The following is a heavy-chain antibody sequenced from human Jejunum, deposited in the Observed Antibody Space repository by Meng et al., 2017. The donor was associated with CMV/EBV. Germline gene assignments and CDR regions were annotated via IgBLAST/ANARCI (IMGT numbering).Heavy chain of an antibody. CDR2: IYYTGST. V-gene: IGHV4-39*07. D-gene: IGHD4-17*01. J-gene: IGHJ4*02. CDR3: ARDSRAAVTHFDY. CDR1: GGSISSTSSY. Sequence: VSGGSISSTSSYWGWIRQPPGKGLGWIGNIYYTGSTYYNPSLKSRVTISVDTSKNQFSLHVSSVTAADTAVYYCARDSRAAVTHFDYWGQGTLVTVSS.